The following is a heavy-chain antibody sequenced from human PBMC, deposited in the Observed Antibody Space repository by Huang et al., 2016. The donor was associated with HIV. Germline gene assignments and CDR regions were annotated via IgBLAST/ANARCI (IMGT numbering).Heavy chain of an antibody. CDR2: IRPHSGKT. J-gene: IGHJ4*02. D-gene: IGHD6-19*01. CDR1: GYTFDSYG. V-gene: IGHV1-18*04. Sequence: HVQLVQSGADVKKPGASVKGSCKASGYTFDSYGINWVRQAPGQGLEWMGWIRPHSGKTNHSKEVQGRVTMTTYTTTSTAYMELRILTSDETAVYYCARDATGYGTGWSTEFDYWGQGTLVTVSS. CDR3: ARDATGYGTGWSTEFDY.